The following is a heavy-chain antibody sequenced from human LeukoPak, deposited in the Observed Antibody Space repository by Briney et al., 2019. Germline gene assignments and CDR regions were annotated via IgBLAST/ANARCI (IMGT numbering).Heavy chain of an antibody. CDR3: ARDDDYYGSGSPTD. D-gene: IGHD3-10*01. V-gene: IGHV4-59*01. CDR1: GGSISSYY. J-gene: IGHJ4*02. CDR2: IYYSGGT. Sequence: SETLSLTCTVSGGSISSYYWSWIRQPPGKGLEWIGYIYYSGGTNYNPSLKSRVTISVDTSKNQFSLKLSSVPAADTAVYYCARDDDYYGSGSPTDWGQGTLVTVSS.